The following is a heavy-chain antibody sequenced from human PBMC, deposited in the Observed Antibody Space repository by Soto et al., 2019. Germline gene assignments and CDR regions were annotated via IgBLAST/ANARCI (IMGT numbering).Heavy chain of an antibody. CDR1: GFTFSRFE. D-gene: IGHD2-15*01. CDR2: MLYSGLT. J-gene: IGHJ6*02. Sequence: GSLRLSCAAFGFTFSRFELHWVRQAPGKGLEWIGSMLYSGLTYYNPSLKSRVTLSVDTSKNQFSVRLNSVTASDTAVYYCAPLSVSLSGPYGIHVWGQGTTVTVSS. CDR3: APLSVSLSGPYGIHV. V-gene: IGHV4-59*04.